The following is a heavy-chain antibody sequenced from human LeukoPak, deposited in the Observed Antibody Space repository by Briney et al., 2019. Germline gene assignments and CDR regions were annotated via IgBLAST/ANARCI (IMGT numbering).Heavy chain of an antibody. D-gene: IGHD6-13*01. V-gene: IGHV3-30*02. CDR1: GFTFSSYG. CDR2: IRYDGSNK. CDR3: ARAAYSSTWYSRYFDL. Sequence: GGSLRLSCAASGFTFSSYGMHWVRQAPGKGLEWVAFIRYDGSNKCYADSVKGRFTISRDNSKNALYLQMNSLRAEDTAVYYCARAAYSSTWYSRYFDLWGRGTLVTVSS. J-gene: IGHJ2*01.